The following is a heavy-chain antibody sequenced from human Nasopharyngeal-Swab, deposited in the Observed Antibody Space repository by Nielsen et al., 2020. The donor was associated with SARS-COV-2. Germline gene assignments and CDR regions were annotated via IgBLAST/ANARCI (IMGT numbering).Heavy chain of an antibody. J-gene: IGHJ2*01. CDR3: ASGMVVTKRYFDL. Sequence: GESLKISCAASGFTFSNAWMSWVRQAPGKGLEWVGRIKRKSDGGTTDYAAPVKGRFTISRDDSNNMLYLQMNSLSDEDTAVYYCASGMVVTKRYFDLWGRGTLVTVST. D-gene: IGHD4-23*01. V-gene: IGHV3-15*01. CDR2: IKRKSDGGTT. CDR1: GFTFSNAW.